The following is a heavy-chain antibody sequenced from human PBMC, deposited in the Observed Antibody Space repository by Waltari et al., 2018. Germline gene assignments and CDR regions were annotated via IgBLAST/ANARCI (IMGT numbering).Heavy chain of an antibody. CDR2: SHHSGYT. CDR1: GGSFNDYF. J-gene: IGHJ4*02. Sequence: QGQLQQWGAGLLKPSETLSLTCTVPGGSFNDYFWTWIRQAPGKGLEWIGESHHSGYTNYNPSLKSRVSISVDTSKREFSLKMTSVTAADTAMYNCARGLIYCSSGSCVGYWGQGTLVTVSS. V-gene: IGHV4-34*01. D-gene: IGHD2-15*01. CDR3: ARGLIYCSSGSCVGY.